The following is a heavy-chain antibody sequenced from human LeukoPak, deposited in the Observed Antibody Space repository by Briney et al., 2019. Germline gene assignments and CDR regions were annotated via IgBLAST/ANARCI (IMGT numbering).Heavy chain of an antibody. V-gene: IGHV3-7*04. D-gene: IGHD6-19*01. CDR3: ARDGASAVAGAV. CDR1: GFTFSSYW. J-gene: IGHJ4*02. Sequence: GSLRLSCAASGFTFSSYWMSWVRQAPGKGLEWVANIKQDGSEKNYVGSVKGRFSISRDNANNFVYLQMNRLTAEDTAVYYCARDGASAVAGAVWGQGTPVTVSA. CDR2: IKQDGSEK.